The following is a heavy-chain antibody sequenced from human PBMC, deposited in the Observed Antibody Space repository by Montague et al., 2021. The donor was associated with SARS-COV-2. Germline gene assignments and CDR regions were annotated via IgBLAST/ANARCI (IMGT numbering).Heavy chain of an antibody. CDR2: IYYSGST. V-gene: IGHV4-31*03. D-gene: IGHD6-19*01. CDR3: ARVHFVSSGWYPDAFDI. J-gene: IGHJ3*02. Sequence: LSLTRTVSGRSINSGGYYWSWIRQHPGKGLEWIGYIYYSGSTYYNPSLKSRLTISVDTSKNQFSLKLSSVTAADTAVYYCARVHFVSSGWYPDAFDIWGQGTMVTVSS. CDR1: GRSINSGGYY.